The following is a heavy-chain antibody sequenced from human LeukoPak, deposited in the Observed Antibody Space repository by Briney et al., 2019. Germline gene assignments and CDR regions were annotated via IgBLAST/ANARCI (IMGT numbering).Heavy chain of an antibody. Sequence: GGSLRLSCAASGYIFSNYAMNWVRQAPGKGLEWVAVMSYDGSNKYYADSVKGRFTISRDNSKNTLYLQMNSLRAEDTAVYFCAKEWKYSSSWYQYYFDCWGQGTLVTVSS. D-gene: IGHD6-13*01. J-gene: IGHJ4*02. CDR1: GYIFSNYA. CDR3: AKEWKYSSSWYQYYFDC. V-gene: IGHV3-30*18. CDR2: MSYDGSNK.